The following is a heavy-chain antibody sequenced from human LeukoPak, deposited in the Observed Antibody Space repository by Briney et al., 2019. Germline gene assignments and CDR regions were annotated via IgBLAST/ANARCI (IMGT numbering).Heavy chain of an antibody. CDR1: GFTFSSYS. J-gene: IGHJ3*02. D-gene: IGHD3-10*02. Sequence: GGSLRLSCAASGFTFSSYSMNWVRQAPGKGLEWVSSISSSSSYIYYADSVKGRFTISRDNAKNSLYLQMNSLRAEDTAVYYCERNMIGRADAFDIWGQGTMVTVSS. CDR3: ERNMIGRADAFDI. CDR2: ISSSSSYI. V-gene: IGHV3-21*01.